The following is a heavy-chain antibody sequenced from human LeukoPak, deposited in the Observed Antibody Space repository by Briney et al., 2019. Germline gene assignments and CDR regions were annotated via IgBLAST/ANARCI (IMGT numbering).Heavy chain of an antibody. V-gene: IGHV4-34*01. J-gene: IGHJ4*02. Sequence: SETLSLTCAVYGGSFSGYYWSWIRQPPGKGLEWIGEINHSGSTNYNPSLKSRVTISVDTSKNQFSLKLSSVTAADTAVYYCARDPGPDYYGSSNYFDYWGQGTLVTVSS. CDR3: ARDPGPDYYGSSNYFDY. CDR2: INHSGST. D-gene: IGHD3-10*01. CDR1: GGSFSGYY.